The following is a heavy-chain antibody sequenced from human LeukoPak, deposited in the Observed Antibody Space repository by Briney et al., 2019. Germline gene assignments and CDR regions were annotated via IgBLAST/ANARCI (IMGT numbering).Heavy chain of an antibody. CDR1: RFTFSSYD. CDR2: IGTAGDT. D-gene: IGHD3-9*01. V-gene: IGHV3-13*01. CDR3: ARALPYDILTGYYGYYGMDV. Sequence: GGSLRLSCAASRFTFSSYDMHWVRQATGKGLEWVSAIGTAGDTYYPGSVKGRFTISRENAKNSLYLQMNSLRAGNTAVYYCARALPYDILTGYYGYYGMDVWGQGTTVTVSS. J-gene: IGHJ6*02.